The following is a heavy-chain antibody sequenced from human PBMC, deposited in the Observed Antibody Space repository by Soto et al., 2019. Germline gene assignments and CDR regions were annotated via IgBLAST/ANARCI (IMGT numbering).Heavy chain of an antibody. J-gene: IGHJ4*02. Sequence: GGSLRLSCAASGFTFSFYAMHWVRQAPGKGLEWVAVISYNGRNKHYVDSVKGRFTISRDNSQDTLYLQIGSLRPDDTAVYYCARQAKIGDRSQFYFDSWGRGTLVTVSS. CDR3: ARQAKIGDRSQFYFDS. CDR2: ISYNGRNK. D-gene: IGHD3-16*01. V-gene: IGHV3-30*04. CDR1: GFTFSFYA.